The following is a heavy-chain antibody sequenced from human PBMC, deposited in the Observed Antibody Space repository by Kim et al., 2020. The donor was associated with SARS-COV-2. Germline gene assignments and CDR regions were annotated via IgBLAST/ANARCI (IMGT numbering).Heavy chain of an antibody. V-gene: IGHV3-21*01. J-gene: IGHJ6*02. CDR2: ISSSSSYI. CDR3: ARDVTRGYYDSSGYSYYYYGMDV. D-gene: IGHD3-22*01. Sequence: GGSLRLSCAASGFTFSSYSMNWVRQAPGKGLEWVSSISSSSSYIYYADSVKGRFTISRDNAKNSLYLQMNSLRAEDTAVYYCARDVTRGYYDSSGYSYYYYGMDVWGQGTTVTVSS. CDR1: GFTFSSYS.